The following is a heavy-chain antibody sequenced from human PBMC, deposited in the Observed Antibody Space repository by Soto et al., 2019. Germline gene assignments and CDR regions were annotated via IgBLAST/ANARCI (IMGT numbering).Heavy chain of an antibody. J-gene: IGHJ3*02. CDR3: AGNWGDDAFDI. Sequence: GGSLRLSWAAAGFTFSSYEVNWFRQAPGKGLEWVSYISSSGSTIYYADSVKGRFTISRDNAKNSLYLQMNSLRAEDTAVYYCAGNWGDDAFDIWGQGTMVTVS. V-gene: IGHV3-48*03. CDR2: ISSSGSTI. CDR1: GFTFSSYE. D-gene: IGHD7-27*01.